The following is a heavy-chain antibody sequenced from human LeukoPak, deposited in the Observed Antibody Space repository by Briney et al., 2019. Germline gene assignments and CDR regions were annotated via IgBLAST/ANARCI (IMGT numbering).Heavy chain of an antibody. D-gene: IGHD5-18*01. CDR3: ARHIGYSAWNPDY. CDR1: GYSFTGFW. Sequence: GESLKISCKASGYSFTGFWIAWVRQMPGKGLEWMGIIYPYDSETRYSPSFQGQVTTSADKSISTAYLQWSSLKASDTAMYYCARHIGYSAWNPDYWGQGTLVTVSS. V-gene: IGHV5-51*01. J-gene: IGHJ4*02. CDR2: IYPYDSET.